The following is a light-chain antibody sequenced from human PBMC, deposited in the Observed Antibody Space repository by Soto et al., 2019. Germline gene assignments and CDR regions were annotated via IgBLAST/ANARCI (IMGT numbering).Light chain of an antibody. CDR2: DVT. J-gene: IGLJ3*02. Sequence: QSVLTQPASVSGSPGQSITISCTGTSSDVDDYDYVSWYQQHPGKAPKLIISDVTNRPSGVSDRFSGSKSGNTASLTISGLLAEDEADYYCGSYTSSSTLSWVFGGGTQLT. CDR3: GSYTSSSTLSWV. V-gene: IGLV2-14*03. CDR1: SSDVDDYDY.